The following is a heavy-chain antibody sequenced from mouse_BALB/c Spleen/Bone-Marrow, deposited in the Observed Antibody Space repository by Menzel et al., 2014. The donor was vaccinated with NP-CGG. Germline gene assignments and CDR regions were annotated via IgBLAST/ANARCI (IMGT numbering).Heavy chain of an antibody. V-gene: IGHV4-1*02. J-gene: IGHJ1*01. CDR1: GFDFXRYW. D-gene: IGHD1-1*01. Sequence: EVKLLESGGGLVQPGGSLKLSCAASGFDFXRYWMSWVRQAPGKGLEWIGETNPDSSTINYTPSLKDKFIISRDNAKNTLYLQMSKVRSEDTALYYCARLNYYGNLFVWGAGTTVTVSS. CDR2: TNPDSSTI. CDR3: ARLNYYGNLFV.